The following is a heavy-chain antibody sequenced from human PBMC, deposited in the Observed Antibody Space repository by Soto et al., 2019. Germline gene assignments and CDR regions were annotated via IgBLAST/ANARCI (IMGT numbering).Heavy chain of an antibody. Sequence: QVTLKESGPVLVKPTETLTLTCTVSGFSLSNARMGVSWIRQPPGKALEWLAHIFSNDEKSYSTSLKSRLTISKDTSKSQVVLTMTNMDPVDTATYYCARIRVLVPALPFDPWGQGTLVTVSS. J-gene: IGHJ5*02. CDR1: GFSLSNARMG. V-gene: IGHV2-26*01. CDR2: IFSNDEK. D-gene: IGHD2-2*01. CDR3: ARIRVLVPALPFDP.